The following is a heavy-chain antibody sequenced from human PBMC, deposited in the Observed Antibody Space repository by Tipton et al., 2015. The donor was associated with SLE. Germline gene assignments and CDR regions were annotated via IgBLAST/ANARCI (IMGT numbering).Heavy chain of an antibody. CDR3: ARHPRHITASGTYPKAGSQH. CDR1: GGSVSSYY. Sequence: TLSLTCTVSGGSVSSYYWGWIRQPPGKGLEWIGSTSHSESTYYNPSLKSRVTMSIDTSKNQFSLNLNSVTAADTAVYYCARHPRHITASGTYPKAGSQHWGQGTLVIVSS. D-gene: IGHD3-10*01. CDR2: TSHSEST. J-gene: IGHJ1*01. V-gene: IGHV4-39*01.